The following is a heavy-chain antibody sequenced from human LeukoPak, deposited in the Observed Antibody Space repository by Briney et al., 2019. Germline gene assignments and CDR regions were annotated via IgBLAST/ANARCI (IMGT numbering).Heavy chain of an antibody. J-gene: IGHJ4*02. D-gene: IGHD1-1*01. CDR2: INQDGGET. CDR3: ARAATTGTTDY. CDR1: GFTFSNYW. V-gene: IGHV3-7*01. Sequence: PGGSLRLSCVASGFTFSNYWMSWVRQVPGKGLEWVANINQDGGETYYVDSVQGRFTISRDNAKNSVYLQMNSLRAEDTALYSCARAATTGTTDYWGQGTLLTVSS.